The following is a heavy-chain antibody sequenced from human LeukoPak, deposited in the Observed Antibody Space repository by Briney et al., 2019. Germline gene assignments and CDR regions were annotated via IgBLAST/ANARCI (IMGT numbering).Heavy chain of an antibody. D-gene: IGHD3-9*01. CDR1: GFTFSNYG. CDR2: MRSDGTNE. J-gene: IGHJ4*02. CDR3: AKDLLYYDFLTGFYGDVGYFDN. Sequence: PGGSLRLSCAASGFTFSNYGMHWVRQAPGKGLEWVAFMRSDGTNEYYIDSVKGRFTISRDNSKNTLYLQMNSLRAEDTAVYYCAKDLLYYDFLTGFYGDVGYFDNWGQGTLVTVSS. V-gene: IGHV3-30*02.